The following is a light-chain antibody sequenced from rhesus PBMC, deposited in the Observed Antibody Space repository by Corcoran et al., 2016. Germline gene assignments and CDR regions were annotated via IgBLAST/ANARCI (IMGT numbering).Light chain of an antibody. CDR3: RQYSNWPLT. CDR1: QSVSSN. J-gene: IGKJ4*01. Sequence: EIVMTQSPATLSLSPGERATLSCRATQSVSSNLAWYQQKPGQAPSLLIYDASNRATGIPDRVRGSGSGTDFTLTISSLEPEDCALYYCRQYSNWPLTFGGGTKVEIK. V-gene: IGKV3-42*03. CDR2: DAS.